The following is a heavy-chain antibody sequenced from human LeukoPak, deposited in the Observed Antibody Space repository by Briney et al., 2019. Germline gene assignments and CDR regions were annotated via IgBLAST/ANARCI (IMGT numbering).Heavy chain of an antibody. V-gene: IGHV4-39*07. CDR3: ATYYYYYYHLDV. CDR2: VYYSGST. CDR1: GGSISNRNYY. Sequence: NPSETLSLTCNVSGGSISNRNYYWGWIRQPPGKGLEWIGYVYYSGSTFYNPSLKSRVTISVDTSKNEFSLNLTSVTAADTAIYYCATYYYYYYHLDVWGKGTTVTVSS. J-gene: IGHJ6*03.